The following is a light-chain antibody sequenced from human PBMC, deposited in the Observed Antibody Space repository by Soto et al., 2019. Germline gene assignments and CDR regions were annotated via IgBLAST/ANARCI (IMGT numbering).Light chain of an antibody. CDR2: EVT. CDR1: SSDVGGYNY. Sequence: QSVLTQPASVSGSPGQSITISCTGTSSDVGGYNYVSWFQQHPDKAPKLVIYEVTHRPSGFSDRFSGSKSGNTAFLTISGLQTEDEADYHCSSYANTNTYVFGTGTKVTVL. J-gene: IGLJ1*01. CDR3: SSYANTNTYV. V-gene: IGLV2-14*01.